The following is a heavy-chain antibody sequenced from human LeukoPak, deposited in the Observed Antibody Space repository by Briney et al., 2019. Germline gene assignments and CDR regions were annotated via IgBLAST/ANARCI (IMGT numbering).Heavy chain of an antibody. CDR1: GGTFSSYA. Sequence: SVKVSCKASGGTFSSYAISWVRQAPGQGLEWMGGIIPIFGTANYAQKFQGRVTITADESTSTAYMELSSLRSEDTAVYYCARPETYYYDSSGYYFVYWGQGTLVTVSS. CDR2: IIPIFGTA. D-gene: IGHD3-22*01. CDR3: ARPETYYYDSSGYYFVY. V-gene: IGHV1-69*13. J-gene: IGHJ4*02.